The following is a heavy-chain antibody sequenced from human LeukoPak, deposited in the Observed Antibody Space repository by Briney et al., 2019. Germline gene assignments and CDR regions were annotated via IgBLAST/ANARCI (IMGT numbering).Heavy chain of an antibody. CDR3: ARTSYDILTKNSNNWFDP. J-gene: IGHJ5*02. V-gene: IGHV4-59*01. Sequence: SETLSLTCTVSGGAISSYYWSWIRQPPGTGLEWIGYIYYSGSTNYNPSLKSRVTISVDTSKNQFSLKLSSVTAADTAVYYCARTSYDILTKNSNNWFDPWGQGTLVTVSS. CDR2: IYYSGST. CDR1: GGAISSYY. D-gene: IGHD3-9*01.